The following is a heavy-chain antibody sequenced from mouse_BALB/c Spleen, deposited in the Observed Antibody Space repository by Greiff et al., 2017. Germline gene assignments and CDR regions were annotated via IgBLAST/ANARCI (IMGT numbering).Heavy chain of an antibody. D-gene: IGHD1-1*01. CDR3: TRGIPVGYYAMDY. J-gene: IGHJ4*01. Sequence: LQQPGSELVRPGASVKLSCKASGYTFTSYWMHWVKQRPGQGLEWIGNIYPGSGSTNYDEKFKSKATLTVDTSSSTAYMQLSSLTSEDSAVYYCTRGIPVGYYAMDYWGQGTSVTVSS. CDR1: GYTFTSYW. V-gene: IGHV1S22*01. CDR2: IYPGSGST.